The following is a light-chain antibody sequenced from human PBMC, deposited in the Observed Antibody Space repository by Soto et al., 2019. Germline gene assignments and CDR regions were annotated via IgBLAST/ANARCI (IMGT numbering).Light chain of an antibody. V-gene: IGLV1-47*01. J-gene: IGLJ2*01. Sequence: QTVVTQSPSASGTPGQRVTISCSGSSSNIGSNYVYWYQQLPGTAPKLLIYRNNQRPSGVPDRFSGSKSGTSASLAISGLRSEDEADYYCAAWDDSLSGPDVVFGGGTKVTVL. CDR2: RNN. CDR3: AAWDDSLSGPDVV. CDR1: SSNIGSNY.